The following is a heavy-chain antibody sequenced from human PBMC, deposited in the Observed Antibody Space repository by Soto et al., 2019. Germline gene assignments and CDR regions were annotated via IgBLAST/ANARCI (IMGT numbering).Heavy chain of an antibody. Sequence: GGSLRLSCAASGFSVSSSHMNWVRKAPGKGLEWVSVIYSGGSAYYAVSVKGRFTISRDNSRNTVFLQMNGLRAEDTAVYYCARLAPYGSGSYSFRYNWFDPWGPGT. V-gene: IGHV3-53*01. CDR2: IYSGGSA. J-gene: IGHJ5*02. CDR1: GFSVSSSH. D-gene: IGHD3-10*01. CDR3: ARLAPYGSGSYSFRYNWFDP.